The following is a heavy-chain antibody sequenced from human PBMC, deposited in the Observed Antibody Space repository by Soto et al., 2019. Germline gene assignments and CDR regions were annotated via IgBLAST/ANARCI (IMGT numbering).Heavy chain of an antibody. D-gene: IGHD6-13*01. CDR2: IFSSDSYA. J-gene: IGHJ4*02. V-gene: IGHV5-51*01. CDR3: TTWRSSSWFDY. Sequence: GESLKISCKGSGYSFSTYSIGWVRQMPGKGLEWMGNIFSSDSYARYSPSFQGQVTISVDRSISTAYLQWSSLKASDTAMYYCTTWRSSSWFDYWGQGTQVTVSS. CDR1: GYSFSTYS.